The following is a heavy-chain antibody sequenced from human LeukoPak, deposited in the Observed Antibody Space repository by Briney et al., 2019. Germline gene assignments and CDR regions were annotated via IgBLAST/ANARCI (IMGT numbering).Heavy chain of an antibody. CDR1: GYTFTGYY. D-gene: IGHD6-19*01. J-gene: IGHJ1*01. Sequence: ASVKVSCKASGYTFTGYYMHWVRQAPGQGLEWMGWINPNSGGTNYAQKFQGWVTMTRDTSISTAYMELSRLRSDDTAVYYCARGSGSGWSECFQHWGQGTLVTVSS. CDR2: INPNSGGT. V-gene: IGHV1-2*04. CDR3: ARGSGSGWSECFQH.